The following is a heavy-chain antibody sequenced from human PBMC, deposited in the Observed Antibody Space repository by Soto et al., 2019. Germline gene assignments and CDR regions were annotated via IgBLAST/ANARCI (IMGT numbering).Heavy chain of an antibody. CDR1: GGTFSSYA. J-gene: IGHJ5*02. CDR3: ARLRRGSWDFWSGWFDP. D-gene: IGHD3-3*01. Sequence: QVQLVQSGAEVKKPGSSVKVSCKASGGTFSSYAISWVRQAPGQGLEWMGGIIPIFGTANYAQKFQGRVTITADESTSTADMELSSLRSEDTAVYYCARLRRGSWDFWSGWFDPWGQEPWSPSPQ. CDR2: IIPIFGTA. V-gene: IGHV1-69*01.